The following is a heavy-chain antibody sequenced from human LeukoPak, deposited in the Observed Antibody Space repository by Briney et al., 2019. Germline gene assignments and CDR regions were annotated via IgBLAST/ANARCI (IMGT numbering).Heavy chain of an antibody. Sequence: SETLSLTCTVSGGSISSYYWSWIRQPPGKGLEWIGYIYYSGSTNYNPSLKSRVTISVDTSKNQFSLKLSSVTAADTAVYYCARGGEMERGLRYFDWLYPYYYYYYMDVWGKGTTVTISS. D-gene: IGHD3-9*01. CDR3: ARGGEMERGLRYFDWLYPYYYYYYMDV. CDR1: GGSISSYY. J-gene: IGHJ6*03. CDR2: IYYSGST. V-gene: IGHV4-59*01.